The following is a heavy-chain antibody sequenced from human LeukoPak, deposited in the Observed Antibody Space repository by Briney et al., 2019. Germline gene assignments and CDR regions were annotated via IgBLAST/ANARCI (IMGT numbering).Heavy chain of an antibody. V-gene: IGHV1-2*02. CDR2: INPNSGGT. CDR3: ARDRAAYYYGSGSSYNRAFHY. Sequence: ASVKVSCKASGYTFTVYYMHWVRQAPGQGLEWMGWINPNSGGTNYTQKFQGRVTMTRDTSISTAYLELSRLRSDDTAVYYCARDRAAYYYGSGSSYNRAFHYWGQGTLVTVSS. D-gene: IGHD3-10*01. CDR1: GYTFTVYY. J-gene: IGHJ4*02.